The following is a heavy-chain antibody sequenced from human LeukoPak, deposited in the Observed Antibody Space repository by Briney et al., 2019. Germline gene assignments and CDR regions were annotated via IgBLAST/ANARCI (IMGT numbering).Heavy chain of an antibody. D-gene: IGHD3-10*01. CDR2: INAGNGNT. CDR1: GYTFTSYA. V-gene: IGHV1-3*01. CDR3: ASRGSFGYYYGMDV. J-gene: IGHJ6*02. Sequence: ASVKVSCKASGYTFTSYAMHWVRQAPGQRLEWMGWINAGNGNTKYSQKFQGRVTITRDTSASAAYMELSSLRSEDTAVYYCASRGSFGYYYGMDVWGQGTTVTVSS.